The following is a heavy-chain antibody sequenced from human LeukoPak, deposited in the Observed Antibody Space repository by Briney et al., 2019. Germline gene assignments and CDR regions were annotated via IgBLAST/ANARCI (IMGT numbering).Heavy chain of an antibody. J-gene: IGHJ4*02. Sequence: GASVKVSCKASGYTFITYGINWLRQAPGQGLKWMGWISPYDGSTNVAQNLQGSVTMTTDTSTSTAFMELRSLRFEDTALYDCARDKAPRYTYGLGHWGQGTLVSVSS. V-gene: IGHV1-18*01. CDR3: ARDKAPRYTYGLGH. CDR1: GYTFITYG. D-gene: IGHD5-18*01. CDR2: ISPYDGST.